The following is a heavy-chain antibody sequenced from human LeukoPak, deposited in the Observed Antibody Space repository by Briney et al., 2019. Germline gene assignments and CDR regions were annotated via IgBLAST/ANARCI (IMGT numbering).Heavy chain of an antibody. CDR2: IYTSGST. CDR1: GGSISSYY. V-gene: IGHV4-4*07. J-gene: IGHJ4*02. CDR3: ARDQAPYCSGGSCYYDGPGYYSDY. D-gene: IGHD2-15*01. Sequence: PSETLSLTCTVSGGSISSYYWSWIRQPAGKGLEWIGRIYTSGSTNYNPSLKSRVTMSVDTSKNQFSLKLSSVTAADTAVYYCARDQAPYCSGGSCYYDGPGYYSDYWGQGTLVTVSS.